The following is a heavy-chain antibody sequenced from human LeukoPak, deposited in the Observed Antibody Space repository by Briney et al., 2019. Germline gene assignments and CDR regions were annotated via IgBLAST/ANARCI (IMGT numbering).Heavy chain of an antibody. CDR2: IYTSGST. CDR3: ARSRGIAVAQRSYYFDY. V-gene: IGHV4-4*07. J-gene: IGHJ4*02. CDR1: GGSISSYY. D-gene: IGHD6-19*01. Sequence: PSETLSLTCTVSGGSISSYYWSWIRQPAGKGLEWIGRIYTSGSTNYNPSLKSRVTMSVDTSKNQFSLKLSSVTAADTAVYYCARSRGIAVAQRSYYFDYWGQGTLVTVSS.